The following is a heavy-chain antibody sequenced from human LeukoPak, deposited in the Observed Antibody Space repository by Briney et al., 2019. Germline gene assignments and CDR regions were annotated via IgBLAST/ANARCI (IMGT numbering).Heavy chain of an antibody. J-gene: IGHJ4*02. CDR3: LAYCGGDCWYYFDY. V-gene: IGHV3-23*01. CDR1: GLTFSSYA. CDR2: ISGSGGST. D-gene: IGHD2-21*02. Sequence: GGSLRLSCAASGLTFSSYAMSWVCQAPGKGLEWVSAISGSGGSTYYADSVKGRFTISRDNSKNTLYLQMNSLRAEDTAVYYCLAYCGGDCWYYFDYWGQGTLVTVSS.